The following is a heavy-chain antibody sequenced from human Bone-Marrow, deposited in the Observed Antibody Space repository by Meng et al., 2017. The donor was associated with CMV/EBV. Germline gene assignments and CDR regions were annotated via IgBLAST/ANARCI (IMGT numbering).Heavy chain of an antibody. J-gene: IGHJ4*02. Sequence: SVKVSCKASGGTFSSYAISWVRQAPGQGLEWMGGIIPIFGTANYAQKFQGRVTITTDESTSTAYMELSSLRSEDTAVYYCASLSLLAARARNYFDYWGQGNLVTVSS. CDR2: IIPIFGTA. CDR1: GGTFSSYA. D-gene: IGHD6-6*01. CDR3: ASLSLLAARARNYFDY. V-gene: IGHV1-69*05.